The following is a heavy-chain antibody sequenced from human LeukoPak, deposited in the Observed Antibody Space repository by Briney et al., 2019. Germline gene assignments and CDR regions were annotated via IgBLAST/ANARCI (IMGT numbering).Heavy chain of an antibody. CDR2: INPNSGGT. V-gene: IGHV1-2*02. J-gene: IGHJ5*02. D-gene: IGHD6-13*01. CDR3: ARGIGYSSSWTYNWFDP. CDR1: GGTFSSYA. Sequence: GASVKVSCKASGGTFSSYAISWVRQAPGQGLEWMGWINPNSGGTNYAQKFQGRVTMTRDTSISTAYMELSRLRSDDTAVYYCARGIGYSSSWTYNWFDPWGQGTLVTVSS.